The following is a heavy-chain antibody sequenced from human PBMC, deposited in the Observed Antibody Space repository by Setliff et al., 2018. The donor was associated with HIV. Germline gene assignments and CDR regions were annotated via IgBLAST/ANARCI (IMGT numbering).Heavy chain of an antibody. V-gene: IGHV1-18*01. CDR2: ISAYNGNT. J-gene: IGHJ5*02. CDR1: GYTFTTYG. D-gene: IGHD6-13*01. CDR3: ARDGRPSWYFRPNWFDP. Sequence: GASVKVSCKASGYTFTTYGIIWVRQAPGQGLEWMGWISAYNGNTNYAQKLQGRVTMTTDTSTSTAYMELRSLRSDDTAVYYCARDGRPSWYFRPNWFDPWGQGTLGTVSS.